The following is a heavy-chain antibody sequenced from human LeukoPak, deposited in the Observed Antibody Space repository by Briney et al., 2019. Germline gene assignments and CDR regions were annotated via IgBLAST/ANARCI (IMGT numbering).Heavy chain of an antibody. J-gene: IGHJ4*01. Sequence: GGSLRLSCAASGFTVNNNYMSWVVQAPGKELEWVSVIYSGGSTYYADSVKGRFTISRDNSKNTLYLQMNSLRAEDTAMYYCARGRGTFVVKYYFDYWGHGTLVTVSS. CDR3: ARGRGTFVVKYYFDY. D-gene: IGHD2-21*01. CDR2: IYSGGST. CDR1: GFTVNNNY. V-gene: IGHV3-53*01.